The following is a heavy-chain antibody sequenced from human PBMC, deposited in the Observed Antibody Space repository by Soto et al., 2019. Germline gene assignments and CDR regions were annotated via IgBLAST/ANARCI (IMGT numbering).Heavy chain of an antibody. Sequence: QVQLVESGGDLVKPGGSLRLSCAASGFTFSDYYMSWIRQAPGKGLEWVSFISSSGNTIYYADSVKGRFTISRDNAKNSLYLQMNSLRAEDTALYYCTRDTTMIRGVVTMYSYYMDVWGKGTTVTVSS. V-gene: IGHV3-11*01. CDR2: ISSSGNTI. CDR1: GFTFSDYY. J-gene: IGHJ6*03. CDR3: TRDTTMIRGVVTMYSYYMDV. D-gene: IGHD3-10*01.